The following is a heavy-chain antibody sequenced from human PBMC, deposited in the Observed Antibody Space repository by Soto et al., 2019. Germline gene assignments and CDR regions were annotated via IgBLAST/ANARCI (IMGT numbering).Heavy chain of an antibody. Sequence: GGSLRLSCAASGFTFSSYAMSWVRQATGKGLEWVSAISGSGGSTYYADSVKGRFTISRDNSKNTLYLQMNSLRAEDTAVYYCAKNRNIVATILINDYWGQGTLVTVSS. CDR3: AKNRNIVATILINDY. CDR1: GFTFSSYA. D-gene: IGHD5-12*01. CDR2: ISGSGGST. V-gene: IGHV3-23*01. J-gene: IGHJ4*02.